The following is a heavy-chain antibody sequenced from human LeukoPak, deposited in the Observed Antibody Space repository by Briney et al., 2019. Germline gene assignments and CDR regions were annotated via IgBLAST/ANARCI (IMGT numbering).Heavy chain of an antibody. CDR2: ISYDGSNK. D-gene: IGHD4-17*01. Sequence: PGGSLRLSCAASGFTFSSYGMHWVRQAPGKGLEWVAVISYDGSNKYYADSVKGRFTISRDNSKNTLYLQMNSLRAEDTAVYYCAKDDYGDSPRYFDYWGQGTLVTVSS. CDR3: AKDDYGDSPRYFDY. J-gene: IGHJ4*02. V-gene: IGHV3-30*18. CDR1: GFTFSSYG.